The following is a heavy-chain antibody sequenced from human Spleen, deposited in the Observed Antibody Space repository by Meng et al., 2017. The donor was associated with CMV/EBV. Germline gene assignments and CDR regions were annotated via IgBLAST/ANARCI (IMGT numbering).Heavy chain of an antibody. D-gene: IGHD3-9*01. V-gene: IGHV1-69*02. CDR3: ASARGARDTPDYDTLTGDYYHYYGMDV. Sequence: SVKVSCKVSGGSFTSYTITWVRQAPGQGLEWMGRISPILGIAQYAPKFQDRVTITAETSTSSAYMELTSLTSEDTAMYYCASARGARDTPDYDTLTGDYYHYYGMDVWGQGTTVTVSS. CDR2: ISPILGIA. J-gene: IGHJ6*02. CDR1: GGSFTSYT.